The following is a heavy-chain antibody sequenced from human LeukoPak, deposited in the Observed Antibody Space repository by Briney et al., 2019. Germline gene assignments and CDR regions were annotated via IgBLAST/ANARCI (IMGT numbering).Heavy chain of an antibody. D-gene: IGHD1-26*01. J-gene: IGHJ6*03. Sequence: NPGGSLRLSCVASGFPFSSYSMNWVRQVPGKGLEWVAYISTGGSYIHYADSVKGRFTISRDNARNSLDLQMNSLRVEDTAVYYCARGSGSFHYYYYYMDVWAKGTTVTISS. CDR3: ARGSGSFHYYYYYMDV. V-gene: IGHV3-21*01. CDR1: GFPFSSYS. CDR2: ISTGGSYI.